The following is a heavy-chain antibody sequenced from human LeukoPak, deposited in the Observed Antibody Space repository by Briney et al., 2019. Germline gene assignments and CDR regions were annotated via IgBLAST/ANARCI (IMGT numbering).Heavy chain of an antibody. V-gene: IGHV3-23*01. Sequence: GGSLRLSCAASGFTFGSYAMSWVRQAPGKGLEWVSAISGSGGSTYYADSVKGRFTISRDNSKNTLYLQMNSLRAEDTAVYYCAKDRATVTTVFATDGMDVWGQGTTVTVSS. CDR3: AKDRATVTTVFATDGMDV. J-gene: IGHJ6*02. CDR1: GFTFGSYA. CDR2: ISGSGGST. D-gene: IGHD4-11*01.